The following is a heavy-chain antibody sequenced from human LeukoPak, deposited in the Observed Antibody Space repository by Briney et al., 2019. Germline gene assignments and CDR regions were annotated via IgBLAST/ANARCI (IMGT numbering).Heavy chain of an antibody. J-gene: IGHJ4*02. D-gene: IGHD3-22*01. CDR1: GFTFSSYS. V-gene: IGHV3-21*01. CDR2: ISSSSSYI. Sequence: GGSLRLSCAASGFTFSSYSMNWVRQAPGKGLEWVSSISSSSSYIYYADSVKGRFTISRDNSKNTLYLQMNSLRAEDTAVYYCATEGQYYDSSGYPTWTFDSWGQGTLVTVSS. CDR3: ATEGQYYDSSGYPTWTFDS.